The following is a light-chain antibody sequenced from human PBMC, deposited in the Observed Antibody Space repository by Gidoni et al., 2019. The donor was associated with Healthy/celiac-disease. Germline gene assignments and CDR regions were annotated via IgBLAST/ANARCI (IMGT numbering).Light chain of an antibody. V-gene: IGKV1-39*01. CDR2: AAS. J-gene: IGKJ2*01. Sequence: DMQMTQSPSSLSASVGDRVTITCRASQSISSYLNWYQQKPGQALKLLIYAASSLPSGVPSRFSGSGSGTDFTLTISSLQPEDFATYYCQQSYSTPRTFGQGTKLEIK. CDR3: QQSYSTPRT. CDR1: QSISSY.